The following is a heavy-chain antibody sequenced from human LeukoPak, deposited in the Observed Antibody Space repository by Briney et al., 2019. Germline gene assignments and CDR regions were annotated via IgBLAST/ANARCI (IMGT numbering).Heavy chain of an antibody. CDR1: GFTFSSYG. D-gene: IGHD5-18*01. V-gene: IGHV3-33*06. CDR3: AKDNSYGYDY. Sequence: PGRSLRLSCAASGFTFSSYGMHWVRLAPGKGLEWVAVIWYDGSNKYYADSVKGRFTISRDNSKNTLYMQMNSLRAEDTAVYYCAKDNSYGYDYWGQGTLVTVSS. CDR2: IWYDGSNK. J-gene: IGHJ4*02.